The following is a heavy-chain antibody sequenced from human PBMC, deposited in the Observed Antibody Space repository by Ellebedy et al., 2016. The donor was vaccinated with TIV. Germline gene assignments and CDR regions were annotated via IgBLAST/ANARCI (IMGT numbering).Heavy chain of an antibody. CDR3: ARRGGYAGYFDY. CDR1: GGSISSSGSY. J-gene: IGHJ4*02. D-gene: IGHD1-1*01. V-gene: IGHV4-39*02. CDR2: IYYSRNT. Sequence: MPGGSLRLSCTVSGGSISSSGSYWGWIRQPPGRGLEWIGSIYYSRNTFYNPSLKSRVTISVDTSKNHFSLKLSSVTAADTAIYYCARRGGYAGYFDYWGQGTLVTVSS.